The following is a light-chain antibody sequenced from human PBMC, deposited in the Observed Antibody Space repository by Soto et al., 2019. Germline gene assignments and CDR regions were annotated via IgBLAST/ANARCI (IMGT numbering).Light chain of an antibody. CDR3: CSYATGSVYV. V-gene: IGLV2-14*01. CDR1: SSDVGGYNY. CDR2: DVN. Sequence: QSVLTQPASVSGSPGQSITISCTGTSSDVGGYNYVSWYQQHPGKVPKLMMFDVNNRPSGVSNRFSGSKPGNTASLTISGLQAEDEADYFCCSYATGSVYVFGTGTKLTVL. J-gene: IGLJ1*01.